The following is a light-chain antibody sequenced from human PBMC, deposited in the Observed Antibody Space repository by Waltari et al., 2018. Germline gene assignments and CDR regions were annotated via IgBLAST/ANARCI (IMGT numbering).Light chain of an antibody. CDR1: SSAIGDYNY. V-gene: IGLV2-14*01. J-gene: IGLJ3*02. CDR2: DVT. CDR3: SSYTASSTWV. Sequence: QSALTQPASVSGSPGQSITISCIGTSSAIGDYNYVSWYQQHVGEAPKLMIYDVTKRPSGVSYRFSGSKSGNTASLTISGLQAEDEADYYCSSYTASSTWVFGGGTKLTVL.